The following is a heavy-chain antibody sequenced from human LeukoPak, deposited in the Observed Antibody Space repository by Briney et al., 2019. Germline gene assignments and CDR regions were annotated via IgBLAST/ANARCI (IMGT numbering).Heavy chain of an antibody. CDR1: GFTFSSYW. J-gene: IGHJ3*02. D-gene: IGHD6-13*01. V-gene: IGHV3-7*03. Sequence: GGSLRLSCAASGFTFSSYWMSWVRQAPGKGLEWVANIKQDGSEKYYVDSVKGRFTISRDNAKNSLYLQMSSLRAEDTAVYYCARGHRAAAGLLGDAFDIWGQGTMVTVSS. CDR3: ARGHRAAAGLLGDAFDI. CDR2: IKQDGSEK.